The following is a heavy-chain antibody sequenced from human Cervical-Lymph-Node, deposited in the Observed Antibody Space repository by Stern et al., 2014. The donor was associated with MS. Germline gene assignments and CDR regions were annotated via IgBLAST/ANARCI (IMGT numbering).Heavy chain of an antibody. CDR1: GFTFSTYA. CDR2: VSYDGTQR. V-gene: IGHV3-30-3*01. D-gene: IGHD3-10*01. J-gene: IGHJ4*02. Sequence: QMQLVQSGGGVVQPGRSLSLSCVASGFTFSTYAMHWVRQAPGKGLEWVAFVSYDGTQRNSTDSVKARVTISRDNSKNTLYLHMNSLRDEDTAVYFCARGGRGVGLEYWGQGALVTVSS. CDR3: ARGGRGVGLEY.